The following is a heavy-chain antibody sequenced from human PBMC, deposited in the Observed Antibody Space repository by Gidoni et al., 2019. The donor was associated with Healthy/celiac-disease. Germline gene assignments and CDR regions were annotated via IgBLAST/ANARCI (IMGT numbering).Heavy chain of an antibody. Sequence: EVQLVESGGGLVQPGGSLRLSCAASGFPFSSYAMRGVRQAPGKGLEWVSAISGSGGSTYYADAVKGRFTISRDNPKNTLYLQMNSLRAEDTAVYYCAKDTSLGYCSSTSCFGAFDIWGQGTMVTVSS. CDR2: ISGSGGST. D-gene: IGHD2-2*01. CDR1: GFPFSSYA. CDR3: AKDTSLGYCSSTSCFGAFDI. V-gene: IGHV3-23*04. J-gene: IGHJ3*02.